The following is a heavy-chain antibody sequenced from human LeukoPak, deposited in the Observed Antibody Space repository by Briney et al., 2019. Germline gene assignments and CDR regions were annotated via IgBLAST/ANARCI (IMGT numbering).Heavy chain of an antibody. CDR1: GVSISDYH. D-gene: IGHD1-26*01. Sequence: KPSETPSPTCSVSGVSISDYHWIWIRQPPPKGLEWMGYFSYSGSTRYNPSLKSRVTMSVDTSKNQFSLRLNSVAAADTAVYYCARMYSGTSYYFDFWGQGTLVTVSS. J-gene: IGHJ4*02. CDR3: ARMYSGTSYYFDF. CDR2: FSYSGST. V-gene: IGHV4-59*01.